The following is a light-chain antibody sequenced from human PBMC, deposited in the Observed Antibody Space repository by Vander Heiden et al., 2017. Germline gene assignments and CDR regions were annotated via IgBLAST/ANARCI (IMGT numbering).Light chain of an antibody. CDR2: AAS. CDR3: LQSDSTPST. Sequence: DIQMTQSPSSLSASVGDRVTITCRASQSISSYLNWYQQKPGKAPKLLIYAASSLQSGVPSRFSGSGSGTDFTLTISRLQPEDFATYYCLQSDSTPSTFGGGTKVEIK. V-gene: IGKV1-39*01. CDR1: QSISSY. J-gene: IGKJ4*01.